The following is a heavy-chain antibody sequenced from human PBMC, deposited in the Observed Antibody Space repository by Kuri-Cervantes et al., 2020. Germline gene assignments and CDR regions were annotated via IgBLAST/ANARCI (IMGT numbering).Heavy chain of an antibody. D-gene: IGHD5-12*01. V-gene: IGHV3-48*02. CDR2: VSSSSSTI. J-gene: IGHJ1*01. CDR1: GFTFSSYS. Sequence: GESLKISCAASGFTFSSYSMNWVRQAPGKGLEWVSYVSSSSSTIYYADSVKGRFTISRDNAKNPLYLQMNSLRDEDTAVYYCARDRRGYDSEYFQHWGQGTLVTVSS. CDR3: ARDRRGYDSEYFQH.